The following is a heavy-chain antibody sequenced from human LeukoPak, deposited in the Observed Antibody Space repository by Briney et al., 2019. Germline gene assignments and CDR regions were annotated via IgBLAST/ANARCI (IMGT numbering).Heavy chain of an antibody. Sequence: GGSLRLSCAASGFTFSSYSMNWVRQAPGKGLEWVSHIGRGITYADSVKGRFTISRDNSKNLVYLEMNSLRAEDTAVYYCAGDAPAGGKPEYFFDYWGQGTLVTVSS. CDR1: GFTFSSYS. CDR3: AGDAPAGGKPEYFFDY. J-gene: IGHJ4*02. V-gene: IGHV3-48*04. CDR2: IGRGI.